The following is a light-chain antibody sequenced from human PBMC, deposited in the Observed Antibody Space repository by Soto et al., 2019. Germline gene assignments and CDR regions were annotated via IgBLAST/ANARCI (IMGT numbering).Light chain of an antibody. CDR3: HQSYSSWT. J-gene: IGKJ1*01. CDR2: AAS. V-gene: IGKV1-39*01. CDR1: QSISSH. Sequence: DIQMTQSPSSLSASVGDRVTITCRASQSISSHLNWYQQKPGKAPILLIYAASSLHSGVPSRFSGSGSGTAFTLTISSLQPEDFGTFYCHQSYSSWTFGQATKVEMK.